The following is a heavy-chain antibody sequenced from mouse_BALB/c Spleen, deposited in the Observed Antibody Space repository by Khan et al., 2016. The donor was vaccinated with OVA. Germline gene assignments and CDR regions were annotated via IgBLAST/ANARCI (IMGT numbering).Heavy chain of an antibody. CDR1: GYTFTSFY. CDR2: INPNNGGT. V-gene: IGHV1-53*01. J-gene: IGHJ3*01. D-gene: IGHD1-1*01. CDR3: TRGGYGSPFAY. Sequence: QVQLQQSGAELVKPGASVKLSCKASGYTFTSFYMYWVKQRPGQGLEWIGEINPNNGGTNVNEKFKSKATLTEDKFSRTAYMELSSLTSEDSAVYYCTRGGYGSPFAYWGQGTLVTVSA.